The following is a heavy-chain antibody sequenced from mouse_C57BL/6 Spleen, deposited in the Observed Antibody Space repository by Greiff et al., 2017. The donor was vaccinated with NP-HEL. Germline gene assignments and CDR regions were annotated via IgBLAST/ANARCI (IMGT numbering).Heavy chain of an antibody. V-gene: IGHV5-17*01. D-gene: IGHD1-1*01. J-gene: IGHJ2*01. CDR2: ISSGSSTI. CDR1: GFTFSDYG. Sequence: EVKLMESWGGLVKPGGSLKLSCAASGFTFSDYGMHWVRQAPEKGLEWVAYISSGSSTIYYADTVKGRFTISRDNAKNTLFLQMTSLRSEDTAMYYCARGLLRSGYYFDYWGQGTTLTVSS. CDR3: ARGLLRSGYYFDY.